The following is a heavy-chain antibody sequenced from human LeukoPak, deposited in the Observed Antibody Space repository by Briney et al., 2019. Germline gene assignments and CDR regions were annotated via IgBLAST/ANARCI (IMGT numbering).Heavy chain of an antibody. Sequence: SQTLSLTCTVSGGSISSGSYYWSWIRQPAGKGLEWIGRIYTSGSSNYNPSLKSRVTISVDTSKNQFSLKLSSVTAADTAVYYCARDPWDYDILTGYYVNWLDPWGQGTLVTVSS. D-gene: IGHD3-9*01. CDR2: IYTSGSS. CDR1: GGSISSGSYY. CDR3: ARDPWDYDILTGYYVNWLDP. J-gene: IGHJ5*02. V-gene: IGHV4-61*02.